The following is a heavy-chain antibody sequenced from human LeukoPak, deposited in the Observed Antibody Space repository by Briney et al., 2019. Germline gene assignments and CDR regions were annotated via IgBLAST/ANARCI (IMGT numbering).Heavy chain of an antibody. V-gene: IGHV3-21*01. D-gene: IGHD5-18*01. Sequence: PGGSLRLSCAASGFTFSSYSMNWVRQAPGKGLEWVSSISSSSSYIYYADSVKGRFTISRDNAKNSLYLQMNSLRAEDTAVYYCARDRGRQLWPQPPYFDYWGQGTLVTVSS. CDR3: ARDRGRQLWPQPPYFDY. CDR2: ISSSSSYI. CDR1: GFTFSSYS. J-gene: IGHJ4*02.